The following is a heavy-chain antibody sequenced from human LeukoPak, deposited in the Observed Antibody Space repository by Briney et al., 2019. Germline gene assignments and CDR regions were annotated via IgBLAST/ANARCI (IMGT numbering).Heavy chain of an antibody. Sequence: PGGSLRLSCAASGFTFSSYAMHWVRQAPGKGLEWVAVISYDGSNKYYADSVKGRFTISRDNSKNTLYLQMNSLRAEDTAVYYCASPYTFGERRPRDPFDYWGQGTLVTVSS. V-gene: IGHV3-30-3*01. J-gene: IGHJ4*02. D-gene: IGHD3-16*01. CDR2: ISYDGSNK. CDR3: ASPYTFGERRPRDPFDY. CDR1: GFTFSSYA.